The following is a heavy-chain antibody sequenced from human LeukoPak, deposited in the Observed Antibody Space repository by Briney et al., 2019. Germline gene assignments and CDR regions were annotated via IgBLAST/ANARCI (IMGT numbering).Heavy chain of an antibody. CDR2: IYYSGST. Sequence: SEALSLTCTVSGGSIRSYYWGWFRQPPGKGLEWIGTIYYSGSTYYNPSLKSRVTISIDTSKTQFSLKLTSVTAADTALYYCARDLDLGGFFDYWGQGTLVTVSS. CDR1: GGSIRSYY. J-gene: IGHJ4*02. V-gene: IGHV4-39*07. D-gene: IGHD3-16*01. CDR3: ARDLDLGGFFDY.